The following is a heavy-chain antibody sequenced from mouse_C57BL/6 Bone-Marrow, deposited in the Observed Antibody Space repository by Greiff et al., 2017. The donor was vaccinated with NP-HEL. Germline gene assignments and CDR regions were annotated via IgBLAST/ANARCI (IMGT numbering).Heavy chain of an antibody. CDR2: INPSNGGT. Sequence: VQLQQSGTELVKPGASVKLSCKASGYTFTSYWMHWVKQRPGQGLEWIGNINPSNGGTNYNEKFKSKATLTVDKSSSTAYMQLSSLTSEDSAVYYCAGGSSYESWFAYWGQGTLVTVSA. D-gene: IGHD1-1*01. J-gene: IGHJ3*01. CDR3: AGGSSYESWFAY. CDR1: GYTFTSYW. V-gene: IGHV1-53*01.